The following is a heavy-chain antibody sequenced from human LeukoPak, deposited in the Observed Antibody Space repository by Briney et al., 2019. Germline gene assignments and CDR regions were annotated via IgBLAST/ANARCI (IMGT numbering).Heavy chain of an antibody. V-gene: IGHV1-8*01. J-gene: IGHJ6*02. CDR2: MNTNSGNT. CDR3: ARGLVTIFGVVPHGMDV. D-gene: IGHD3-3*01. Sequence: ASVKVSCKASGYTFTSYDINWVRQATGQGLEWMGWMNTNSGNTGYAQKFQGRETMTRNTTISTAYMELSSLKPEDTAVYYGARGLVTIFGVVPHGMDVWGQGTTVTVSS. CDR1: GYTFTSYD.